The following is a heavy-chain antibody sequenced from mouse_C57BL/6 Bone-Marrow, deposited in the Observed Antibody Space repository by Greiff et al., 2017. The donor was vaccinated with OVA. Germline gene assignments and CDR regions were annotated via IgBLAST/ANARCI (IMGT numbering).Heavy chain of an antibody. Sequence: VQLKQSGPGLAKPSQTLSLTCSVTGYSITSDYWNWIRTFPGNKLEYMGYISYSGSTYYNPSLKSRISITRDTSKNQYYLQLTSVTTEDTATYYCARYDGYYPYWYFDVWGTGTTVTVSS. J-gene: IGHJ1*03. CDR2: ISYSGST. CDR3: ARYDGYYPYWYFDV. CDR1: GYSITSDY. D-gene: IGHD2-3*01. V-gene: IGHV3-8*01.